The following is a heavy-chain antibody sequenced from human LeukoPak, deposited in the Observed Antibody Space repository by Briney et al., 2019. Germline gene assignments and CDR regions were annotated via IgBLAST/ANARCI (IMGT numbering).Heavy chain of an antibody. J-gene: IGHJ3*02. CDR1: GFTFSSYW. Sequence: GGSLRLSCAASGFTFSSYWMSWVRQAPGKGLEWVANIKQDGSEKYYVDSVKGRFTISRDNAKNSLYLQMNSLRAEDTGVYYCAREGAYYYGSGSYYRGYAFDIWGQGTMVTVSS. CDR3: AREGAYYYGSGSYYRGYAFDI. D-gene: IGHD3-10*01. CDR2: IKQDGSEK. V-gene: IGHV3-7*03.